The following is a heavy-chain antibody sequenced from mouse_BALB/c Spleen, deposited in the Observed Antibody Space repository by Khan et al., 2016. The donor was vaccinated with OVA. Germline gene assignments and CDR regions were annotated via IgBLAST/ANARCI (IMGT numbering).Heavy chain of an antibody. J-gene: IGHJ2*01. Sequence: QVQLKESGAELVRPGVSVKLSCKTSGYIFTTYWIHWLKQRSGQGLEWIARIYPGTNNTYYSEKLKDKATLTADKSSTTAYLQLSSLKSEDSAVYFCAREEALYYFDYWGQGTTLTVSS. CDR3: AREEALYYFDY. D-gene: IGHD1-1*01. CDR1: GYIFTTYW. V-gene: IGHV1-76*01. CDR2: IYPGTNNT.